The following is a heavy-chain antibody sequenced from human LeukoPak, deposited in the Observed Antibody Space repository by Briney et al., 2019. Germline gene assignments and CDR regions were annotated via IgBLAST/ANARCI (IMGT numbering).Heavy chain of an antibody. CDR1: GFTVSSNH. D-gene: IGHD2-15*01. Sequence: PGGSLRLSCAASGFTVSSNHMSWVRQAPGKGLEWVSDIYSGGSTYYADSVKGRFTISRDNSKNTLYLQMNSLRAEDTAVYYCARGKIYSYYYYGMDVWGQGTTVTVSS. CDR2: IYSGGST. CDR3: ARGKIYSYYYYGMDV. J-gene: IGHJ6*02. V-gene: IGHV3-53*01.